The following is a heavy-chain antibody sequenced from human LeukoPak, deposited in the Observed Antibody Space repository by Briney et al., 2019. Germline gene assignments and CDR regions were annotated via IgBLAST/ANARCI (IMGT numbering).Heavy chain of an antibody. CDR1: GGTFISYA. D-gene: IGHD2-2*01. CDR2: IIPIFGTA. J-gene: IGHJ5*02. Sequence: ASVKVSCKASGGTFISYAISWVRQAPGQGREWMGGIIPIFGTANYAQKLQGRVTITADESTSTAYVELSSLRSEDTAVYYCARAQEPYCSSTSCPKSWFDPWGQGTLVTVSS. V-gene: IGHV1-69*01. CDR3: ARAQEPYCSSTSCPKSWFDP.